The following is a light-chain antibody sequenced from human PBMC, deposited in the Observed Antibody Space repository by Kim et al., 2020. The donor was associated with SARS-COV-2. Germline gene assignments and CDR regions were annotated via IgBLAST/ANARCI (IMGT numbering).Light chain of an antibody. V-gene: IGKV3-20*01. CDR3: QQYGNSPYT. J-gene: IGKJ2*01. Sequence: EIVLTQSPGTLSLSPGERATLSCRASQSVSTNYLAWYQQKPGQAPRLLIFGASVRATGIPDRFRGSGSGTDFTLTISRLEPEDFAVYYCQQYGNSPYTFGQGTKLEI. CDR2: GAS. CDR1: QSVSTNY.